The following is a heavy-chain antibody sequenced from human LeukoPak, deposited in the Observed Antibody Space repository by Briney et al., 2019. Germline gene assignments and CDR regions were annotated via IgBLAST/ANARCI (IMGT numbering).Heavy chain of an antibody. Sequence: MGWISAYNGNTNYAQKLQGRVTMTTDTSTSTAYMELRSLRSDDTAVYYCARDSSSWYYFDYWGQGTLVTVSS. CDR2: ISAYNGNT. D-gene: IGHD6-13*01. J-gene: IGHJ4*02. CDR3: ARDSSSWYYFDY. V-gene: IGHV1-18*01.